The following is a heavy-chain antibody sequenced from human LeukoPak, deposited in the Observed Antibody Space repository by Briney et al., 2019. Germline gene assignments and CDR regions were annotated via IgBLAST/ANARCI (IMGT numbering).Heavy chain of an antibody. CDR1: GFTFSSYA. V-gene: IGHV3-23*01. Sequence: GGSLRLSCAASGFTFSSYAMSWVRQAPGKGLEWVSAISGSGGSTYYADSVKGRFTISRDNSKNTLYLQMNSLRAEDTAVYYCAKDSLRGPSRWTFDYWGQGTLLTVSS. D-gene: IGHD6-13*01. CDR3: AKDSLRGPSRWTFDY. J-gene: IGHJ4*02. CDR2: ISGSGGST.